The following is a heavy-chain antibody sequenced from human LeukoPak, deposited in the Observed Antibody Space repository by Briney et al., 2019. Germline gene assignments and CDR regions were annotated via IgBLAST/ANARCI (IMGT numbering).Heavy chain of an antibody. D-gene: IGHD3-10*01. Sequence: ASVKVSCKASGYTFRDYFMFWVRQAPGQGLEWMGWINPNSGGTVYAQKFQGRVTMTRDTSISTAYMELSRLRSDDTAVYYCARLYGGGLLWFGEQTNYFDYWGQGTLVTVSS. CDR2: INPNSGGT. J-gene: IGHJ4*02. CDR1: GYTFRDYF. V-gene: IGHV1-2*02. CDR3: ARLYGGGLLWFGEQTNYFDY.